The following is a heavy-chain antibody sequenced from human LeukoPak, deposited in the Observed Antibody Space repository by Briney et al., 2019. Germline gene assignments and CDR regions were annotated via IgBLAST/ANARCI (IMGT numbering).Heavy chain of an antibody. J-gene: IGHJ4*02. CDR2: ISGSGGST. CDR1: GFTFSSYA. V-gene: IGHV3-23*01. Sequence: GGSLRLSCAASGFTFSSYAMSWVRQAPGKGLEWVSAISGSGGSTYYADSVKGRFTISRDNSKNTLYLQMNSLRAEETAVYCYARVTWLQCVVGPLGYWGQGTLVTVSS. CDR3: ARVTWLQCVVGPLGY. D-gene: IGHD5-24*01.